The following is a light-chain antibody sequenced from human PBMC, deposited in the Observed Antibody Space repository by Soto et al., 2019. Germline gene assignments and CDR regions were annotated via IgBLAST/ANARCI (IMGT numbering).Light chain of an antibody. V-gene: IGLV8-61*01. CDR1: SGSVSTSYY. CDR2: STN. Sequence: QTVVTQEPSFSVSPGRTVTLTCGLSSGSVSTSYYPSWYQQTPGQTPRTLIYSTNTRSSGVPDRFSGSILGNKAALTITGAQADDESDYYCVLYMGSGISVFGGGTKVTDL. J-gene: IGLJ3*02. CDR3: VLYMGSGISV.